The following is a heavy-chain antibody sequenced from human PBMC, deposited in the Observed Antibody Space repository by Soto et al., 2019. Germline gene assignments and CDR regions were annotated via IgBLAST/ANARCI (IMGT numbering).Heavy chain of an antibody. CDR3: ARGGHVVVVTAALDY. J-gene: IGHJ4*02. CDR1: GDTFTDYY. CDR2: VNPSGGHT. Sequence: QVQLMQSGAEVKKPGASVKVSCKASGDTFTDYYIHWVRQAPGQGLEWMGTVNPSGGHTTYAQHFRGRVTMPRDTSTSTLYMALTSLTSDDTAIYYCARGGHVVVVTAALDYWGQGTLVTVSS. D-gene: IGHD2-21*02. V-gene: IGHV1-46*01.